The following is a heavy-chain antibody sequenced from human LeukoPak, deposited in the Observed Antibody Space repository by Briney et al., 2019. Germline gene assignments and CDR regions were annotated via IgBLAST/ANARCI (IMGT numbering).Heavy chain of an antibody. V-gene: IGHV3-15*01. Sequence: GGSLRLSRAPSGFTLSNACISGVRQPPAKGLEWVGRIKSKTDGGTTDYAAPVKSRFTIPRDDSKNTLYVQMNSLKTEDTAVYYCTTARKSYYYDSSGYYRFDYWGQGTLVTVSS. J-gene: IGHJ4*02. D-gene: IGHD3-22*01. CDR1: GFTLSNAC. CDR2: IKSKTDGGTT. CDR3: TTARKSYYYDSSGYYRFDY.